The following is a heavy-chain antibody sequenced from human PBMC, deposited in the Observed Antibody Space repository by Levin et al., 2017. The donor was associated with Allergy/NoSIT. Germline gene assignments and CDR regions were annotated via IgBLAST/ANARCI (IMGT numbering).Heavy chain of an antibody. CDR2: IYYSGST. Sequence: ASETLSLTCTVSGGSISSSSYYWGWIRQPPGKGLEWIGSIYYSGSTYYNPSLKSRVTISVDTSKNQFSLKLSSVTAADTAVYYCARLLNMVRGVIIRGNWFDPWGQGTLVTVSS. V-gene: IGHV4-39*01. J-gene: IGHJ5*02. CDR1: GGSISSSSYY. CDR3: ARLLNMVRGVIIRGNWFDP. D-gene: IGHD3-10*01.